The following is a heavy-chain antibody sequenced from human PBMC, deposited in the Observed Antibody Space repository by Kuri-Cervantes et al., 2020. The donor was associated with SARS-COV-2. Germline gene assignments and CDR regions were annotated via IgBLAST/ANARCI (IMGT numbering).Heavy chain of an antibody. D-gene: IGHD4-11*01. V-gene: IGHV3-23*01. CDR3: ARERVGVTTYYYYGLDV. Sequence: LSLTCAASGFTFSAYGMSWVRLAPGKGLEWVSGISGNGGGTYYADSVKGRFTISRDNSKNTLYLQMNSLRAEDTAVFYCARERVGVTTYYYYGLDVWGQGTTVTVSS. CDR1: GFTFSAYG. CDR2: ISGNGGGT. J-gene: IGHJ6*02.